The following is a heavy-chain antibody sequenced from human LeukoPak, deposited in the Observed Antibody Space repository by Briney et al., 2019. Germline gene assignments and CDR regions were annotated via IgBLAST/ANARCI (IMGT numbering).Heavy chain of an antibody. J-gene: IGHJ6*03. V-gene: IGHV1-2*02. CDR1: GYTFTGYY. CDR3: ARGLRGYSYGYGVRDPLNYYYYYMDV. Sequence: ASVKVSCKASGYTFTGYYMHWVRQAPGQGLEWMGWINPKSGGTNYAQKFQGRVTMTRDTSISTAYMEMSRLRSDDTAVYYCARGLRGYSYGYGVRDPLNYYYYYMDVWGKGTTVTISS. CDR2: INPKSGGT. D-gene: IGHD5-18*01.